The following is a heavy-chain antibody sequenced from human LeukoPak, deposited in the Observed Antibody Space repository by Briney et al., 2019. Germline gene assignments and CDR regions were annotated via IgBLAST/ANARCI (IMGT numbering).Heavy chain of an antibody. V-gene: IGHV3-30*02. D-gene: IGHD3-10*01. Sequence: GGSLRLSCAASGFTFSSYWMGWVRQAPGKGLEWVAFIRYDGSNKYYADSVKGRFTISRDNSKNTLYLQMNSLRPEDTAVYYCAKDSKRWKTYYYEAGSYYFDYWGQGTRVTVSS. CDR1: GFTFSSYW. J-gene: IGHJ4*02. CDR3: AKDSKRWKTYYYEAGSYYFDY. CDR2: IRYDGSNK.